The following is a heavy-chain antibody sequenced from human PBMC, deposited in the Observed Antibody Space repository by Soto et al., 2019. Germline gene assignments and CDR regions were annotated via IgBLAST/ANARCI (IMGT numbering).Heavy chain of an antibody. CDR3: ARASSSPHWFDP. D-gene: IGHD6-13*01. Sequence: SETLSLTCTVSGGSISSGGYFWSWIRQHPEKGLEWIGYFSHSGNTYYNPSLKSRVSISTDMSQTQFSLRLSSVTAADMAIYYCARASSSPHWFDPWGQGTLVTVSS. CDR2: FSHSGNT. V-gene: IGHV4-31*03. J-gene: IGHJ5*02. CDR1: GGSISSGGYF.